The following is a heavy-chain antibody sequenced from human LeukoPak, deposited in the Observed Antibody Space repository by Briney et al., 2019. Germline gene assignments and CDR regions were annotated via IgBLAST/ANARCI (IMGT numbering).Heavy chain of an antibody. V-gene: IGHV4-38-2*02. Sequence: SETLSLTCTVSGYSVSSIYYWGWIRQPPGKGLEWIGSIYHTGSTYYNPSLQSRVTISVDTSKNQFSLKLSSVTAADTAVYYCARVAYDYYDNSLNWFDPWGQGTLVTVSS. CDR3: ARVAYDYYDNSLNWFDP. CDR1: GYSVSSIYY. D-gene: IGHD3-22*01. CDR2: IYHTGST. J-gene: IGHJ5*02.